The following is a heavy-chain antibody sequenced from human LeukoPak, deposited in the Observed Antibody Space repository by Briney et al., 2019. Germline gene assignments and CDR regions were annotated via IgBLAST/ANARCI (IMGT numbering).Heavy chain of an antibody. J-gene: IGHJ5*02. V-gene: IGHV1-69*13. CDR3: ARVSYDSSGYYYWFDP. Sequence: SVTVSCKASGGTFSSYAIGWVRQAPGQGLEWMGGIIPIFGTANYAQKFQGRVTITADESTSTAYMELSSLRSEDTAVYYCARVSYDSSGYYYWFDPWGQGTLVTVSS. CDR2: IIPIFGTA. CDR1: GGTFSSYA. D-gene: IGHD3-22*01.